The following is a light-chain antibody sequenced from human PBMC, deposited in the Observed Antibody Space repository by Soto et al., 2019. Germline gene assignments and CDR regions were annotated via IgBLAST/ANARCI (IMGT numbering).Light chain of an antibody. Sequence: ERVMTQSPATLSVSPGERATLSCRASQSVSSNLAWYQQKLGQAPRLLIYSASTRATGIPARFSGSGSGTEFTLTISSLQPDDFATYYCQQYNSYSFGQGTKVDIK. CDR1: QSVSSN. CDR2: SAS. V-gene: IGKV3-15*01. CDR3: QQYNSYS. J-gene: IGKJ1*01.